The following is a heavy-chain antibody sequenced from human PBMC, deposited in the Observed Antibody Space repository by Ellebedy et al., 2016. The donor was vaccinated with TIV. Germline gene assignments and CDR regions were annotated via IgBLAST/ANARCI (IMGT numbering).Heavy chain of an antibody. CDR3: ARGGYSYGLYYFDY. Sequence: ASVKVSXKASGYTFTGYYMHWVRQAPGQGLEWMGWINPNSGGTNYAQKFQGRVTMTRDTSISTAYMELSRLRSDDTAVYYCARGGYSYGLYYFDYWGQGTLVTVSS. CDR1: GYTFTGYY. D-gene: IGHD5-18*01. J-gene: IGHJ4*02. V-gene: IGHV1-2*02. CDR2: INPNSGGT.